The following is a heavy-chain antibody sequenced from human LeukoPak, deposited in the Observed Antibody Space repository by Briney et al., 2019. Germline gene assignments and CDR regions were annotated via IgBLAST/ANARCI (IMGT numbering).Heavy chain of an antibody. V-gene: IGHV3-53*01. CDR2: IYSGGTT. CDR1: GFTVSKSY. CDR3: ARDSGIAAATYYYYAMDV. D-gene: IGHD6-25*01. J-gene: IGHJ6*02. Sequence: PGGSLRLSCAASGFTVSKSYMTWVRQAPGKGLGWVSLIYSGGTTYYADSVKGRFTISRDNSKNTLFLQMNSLRAEDTAVYYCARDSGIAAATYYYYAMDVWGQGTTVTVSS.